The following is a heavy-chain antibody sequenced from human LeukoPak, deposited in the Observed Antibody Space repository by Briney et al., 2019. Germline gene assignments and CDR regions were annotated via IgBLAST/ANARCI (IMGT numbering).Heavy chain of an antibody. CDR2: IYHSGST. D-gene: IGHD6-19*01. J-gene: IGHJ4*02. CDR3: ARSAVAGKEAFDY. CDR1: GGSISSGGYS. Sequence: PSETLSLTCAVSGGSISSGGYSWSWIRQPPGKGLEWIGYIYHSGSTYYNPSLKSRVTISVDRSKNQFSLKLSSVTAADTAVYYCARSAVAGKEAFDYWGQGTLVTVSS. V-gene: IGHV4-30-2*01.